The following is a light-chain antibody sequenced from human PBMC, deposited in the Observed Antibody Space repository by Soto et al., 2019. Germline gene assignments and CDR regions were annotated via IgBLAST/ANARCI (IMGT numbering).Light chain of an antibody. CDR2: GAS. CDR3: QQYNSWLWT. V-gene: IGKV3-15*01. CDR1: QSVDTY. J-gene: IGKJ1*01. Sequence: EIVLTQSPATLSLSPGERATLSCRASQSVDTYLAWYQHRPGQAPRLLIYGASTRATGIPARFSGSGSGTEFTLIISSLQSEDSAVYYCQQYNSWLWTFGQGTKV.